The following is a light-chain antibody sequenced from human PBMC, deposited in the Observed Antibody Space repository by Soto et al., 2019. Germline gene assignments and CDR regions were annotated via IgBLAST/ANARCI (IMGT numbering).Light chain of an antibody. V-gene: IGKV1-5*03. CDR3: QQYNTYSPYT. J-gene: IGKJ2*01. CDR2: KAS. CDR1: QSISSW. Sequence: DIPMTQSPSTLSASVGDRVTITCRASQSISSWLAWYQQKSGKAPKLLIYKASSLESEVPSRFSGSGSETEFTLTISSLQPDDFATYYCQQYNTYSPYTFGQGTKLEIK.